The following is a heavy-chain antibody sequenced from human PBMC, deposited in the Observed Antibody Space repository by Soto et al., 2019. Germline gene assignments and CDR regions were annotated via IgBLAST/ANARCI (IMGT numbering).Heavy chain of an antibody. Sequence: PGGSLRLSCAASGFTFSNHALTWVRRAPGKGLEWLSAISGNGVSTYYADSVKGRFTISRDTSKKTLYLQVSSLRAEDTAVYYCAKNSGYDYYECSGIESWGQGTLVTVSS. J-gene: IGHJ4*02. CDR2: ISGNGVST. V-gene: IGHV3-23*01. D-gene: IGHD3-22*01. CDR3: AKNSGYDYYECSGIES. CDR1: GFTFSNHA.